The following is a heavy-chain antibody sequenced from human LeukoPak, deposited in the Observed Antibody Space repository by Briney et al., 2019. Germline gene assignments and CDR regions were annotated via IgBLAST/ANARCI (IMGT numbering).Heavy chain of an antibody. V-gene: IGHV4-31*03. CDR1: GGSISSGGYY. J-gene: IGHJ3*02. D-gene: IGHD5-24*01. CDR2: SYYSGST. CDR3: AREAREWLQLSYAFDI. Sequence: SETLSLTCTVSGGSISSGGYYWSWIRQHPGKGLEWIGYSYYSGSTYYNPSLKSRVTISVDTSKNQSSLKLSSVTAADTAVYYCAREAREWLQLSYAFDIWGQGTMVTVSS.